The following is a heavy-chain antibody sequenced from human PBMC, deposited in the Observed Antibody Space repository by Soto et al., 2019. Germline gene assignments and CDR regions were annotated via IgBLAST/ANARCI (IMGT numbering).Heavy chain of an antibody. V-gene: IGHV3-30*18. D-gene: IGHD5-12*01. CDR1: GFTFSSYG. J-gene: IGHJ3*02. CDR2: ISYDGSNK. CDR3: AKDNGSGCDWLRVGDASDI. Sequence: QVQLVESGGGVVQPGRSLRLSFAASGFTFSSYGMHWVRQAPGKGLEWVAVISYDGSNKYYADSVKGRLTISRDNSKNTLYLQMNSLRGEDTAVYYCAKDNGSGCDWLRVGDASDIWGQGTMVTVSS.